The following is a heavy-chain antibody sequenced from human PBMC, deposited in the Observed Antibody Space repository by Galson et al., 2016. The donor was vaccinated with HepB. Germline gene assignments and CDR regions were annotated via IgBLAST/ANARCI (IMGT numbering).Heavy chain of an antibody. Sequence: SETLSLTCSVSGDSIRTSSYLWVWIRQPPGKGLEWLTSTYCTGSTSYDPSLRSRITISVDTSNNQFSLKLSSVTAADTAVYYCARLKSGYHHGLDVWGKGTTVIVSS. CDR3: ARLKSGYHHGLDV. J-gene: IGHJ6*04. CDR1: GDSIRTSSYL. D-gene: IGHD3-3*01. CDR2: TYCTGST. V-gene: IGHV4-39*01.